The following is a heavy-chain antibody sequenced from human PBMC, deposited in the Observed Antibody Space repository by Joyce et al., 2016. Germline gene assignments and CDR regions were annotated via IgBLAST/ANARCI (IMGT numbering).Heavy chain of an antibody. D-gene: IGHD1-26*01. CDR1: GGSISSSDHY. CDR2: SYYGGGT. J-gene: IGHJ3*02. Sequence: QLQLQESRPGLVKPSETLSLTCSVSGGSISSSDHYWGWIRQPPGKGLEWIGSSYYGGGTFYNPSLQIRVTISVDTSRNQFSLNRKSVTAADTAVYYCAREWREGPEFQGGDVFDIWGRGTLVTVSS. V-gene: IGHV4-39*02. CDR3: AREWREGPEFQGGDVFDI.